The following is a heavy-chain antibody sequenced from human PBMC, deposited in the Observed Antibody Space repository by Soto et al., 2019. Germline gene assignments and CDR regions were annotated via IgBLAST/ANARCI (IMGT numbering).Heavy chain of an antibody. V-gene: IGHV1-69*12. Sequence: QVQLVQSGAEVKKPGSSVKVSCKASGGTFSSYAISWVRQAPGQGLEWMGGIIPIFGTANYAQKFQGRVTITADESTSTAYRERSSLRSEDTAVYYCASSAMDHYYYGMDVWGQGTTVTVSS. J-gene: IGHJ6*02. CDR1: GGTFSSYA. CDR3: ASSAMDHYYYGMDV. CDR2: IIPIFGTA. D-gene: IGHD5-18*01.